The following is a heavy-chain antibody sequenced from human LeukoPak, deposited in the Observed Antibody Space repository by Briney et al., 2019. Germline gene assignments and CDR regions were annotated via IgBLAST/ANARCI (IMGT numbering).Heavy chain of an antibody. D-gene: IGHD2-21*01. V-gene: IGHV3-66*04. CDR2: CPAGGLL. CDR3: GRRFCNSCPLDF. CDR1: GFNVTTNN. J-gene: IGHJ4*02. Sequence: PGGSLRLSCVGSGFNVTTNNMYWVRQAPGKGLECVSTCPAGGLLHYADSVRDRFIISRDTSKNTLYLQVNSLTAEDTAVYYCGRRFCNSCPLDFWGQGTLVTVSS.